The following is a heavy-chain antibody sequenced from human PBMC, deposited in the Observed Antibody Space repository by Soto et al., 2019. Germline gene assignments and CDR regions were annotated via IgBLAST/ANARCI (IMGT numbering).Heavy chain of an antibody. CDR1: GGSISSSSYY. D-gene: IGHD3-22*01. J-gene: IGHJ3*02. CDR2: IYYSGST. CDR3: ASLDESSGSADAFDI. V-gene: IGHV4-39*01. Sequence: SQTLSLTCTVSGGSISSSSYYWGWIRQPPGKGLEWIGSIYYSGSTYYNPSLKSRVTISVDTSKTQFSLKLSSVTAADTAVYYCASLDESSGSADAFDIWGQGTMVTVS.